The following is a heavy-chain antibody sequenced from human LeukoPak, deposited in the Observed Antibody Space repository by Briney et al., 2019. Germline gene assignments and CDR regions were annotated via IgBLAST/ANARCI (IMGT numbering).Heavy chain of an antibody. Sequence: GGSLTLSWVVSRFTLSFFSMNWVRPAPGKGREWVSSMSVGSGLIYYTDSVKARFTLSRDNAKNSLYLQMNSLRAEDTAVYYCAREFGGSASGAGYWGQGTLVTVSS. V-gene: IGHV3-21*01. CDR1: RFTLSFFS. D-gene: IGHD3-10*01. J-gene: IGHJ4*02. CDR3: AREFGGSASGAGY. CDR2: MSVGSGLI.